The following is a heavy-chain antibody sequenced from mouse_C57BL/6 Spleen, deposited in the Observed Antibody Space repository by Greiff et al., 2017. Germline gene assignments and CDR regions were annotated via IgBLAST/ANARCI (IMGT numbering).Heavy chain of an antibody. Sequence: QVQLQQPGAELVKPGASVKLSCKASGYTFTSYWMHWVKQRPGRGLEWIGRIDPNSGGTKYNEKFKSKATLTVDKPSSTAYMQISSLTSEDSAVYYCARGDYDYDGGYYAMDYWGQGTSVTGSS. J-gene: IGHJ4*01. CDR2: IDPNSGGT. CDR1: GYTFTSYW. V-gene: IGHV1-72*01. D-gene: IGHD2-4*01. CDR3: ARGDYDYDGGYYAMDY.